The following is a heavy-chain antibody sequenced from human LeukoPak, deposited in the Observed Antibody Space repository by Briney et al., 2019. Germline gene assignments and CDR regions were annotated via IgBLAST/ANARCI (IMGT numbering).Heavy chain of an antibody. CDR3: AKDRYYDILTGSHYMDV. J-gene: IGHJ6*03. CDR2: ISYDGSNK. V-gene: IGHV3-30*18. CDR1: GFTFSSYG. D-gene: IGHD3-9*01. Sequence: PGGSLRLSCAASGFTFSSYGMHWVRQAPGKGLEWVAVISYDGSNKYYADSVKGRFTISRDNSKNTLYLQMNSLRAEDTAVYYCAKDRYYDILTGSHYMDVWGKGTTVTISS.